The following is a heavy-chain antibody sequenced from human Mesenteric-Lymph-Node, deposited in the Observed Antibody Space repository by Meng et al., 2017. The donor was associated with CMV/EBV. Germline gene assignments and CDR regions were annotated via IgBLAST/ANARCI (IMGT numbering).Heavy chain of an antibody. V-gene: IGHV1-2*02. Sequence: ASVKVSCKASGYTFAGYYIHWVRQAPGQGLEWMGWINPDSGDKKYAQNFQGRVTVTRDTSINTAYMELSRLRSDDTAVYYCTRDGPKSGYNYGNGAFDIWGQGTTVTVSS. J-gene: IGHJ3*02. CDR3: TRDGPKSGYNYGNGAFDI. D-gene: IGHD5-18*01. CDR2: INPDSGDK. CDR1: GYTFAGYY.